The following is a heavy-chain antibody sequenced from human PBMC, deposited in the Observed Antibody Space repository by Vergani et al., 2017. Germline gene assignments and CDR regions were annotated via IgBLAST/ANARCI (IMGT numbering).Heavy chain of an antibody. D-gene: IGHD3-3*01. J-gene: IGHJ4*02. V-gene: IGHV1-3*04. CDR3: ARVDNDLWSGYNFFDY. CDR1: GYTFTSYA. Sequence: QVQLVQSGAEVKKPGASVKVSCKASGYTFTSYAMHWVRQAPGQRLEWMGWINTGNGNTKYSQQFQGRVTITRDTSASPAYMELSSLRSEDTAVEYCARVDNDLWSGYNFFDYWGQGRLVTVAS. CDR2: INTGNGNT.